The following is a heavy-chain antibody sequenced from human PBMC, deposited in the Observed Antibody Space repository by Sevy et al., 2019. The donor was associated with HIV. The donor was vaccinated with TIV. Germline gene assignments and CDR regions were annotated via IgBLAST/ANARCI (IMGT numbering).Heavy chain of an antibody. CDR2: INHSGST. D-gene: IGHD3-3*01. CDR3: ASGTGRNYDFWSGYYPITGFDY. CDR1: GGSFSGYY. V-gene: IGHV4-34*01. J-gene: IGHJ4*02. Sequence: SETLSLTCAVYGGSFSGYYWSWIRQPPGKGLEWIGEINHSGSTNYNPSLKSRVTISVDTSKNQFSLKLSSLTAADTAVYYCASGTGRNYDFWSGYYPITGFDYWGQGTLVTVSS.